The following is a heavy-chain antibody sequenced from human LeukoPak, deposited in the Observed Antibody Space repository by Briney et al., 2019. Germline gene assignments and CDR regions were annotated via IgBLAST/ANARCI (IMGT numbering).Heavy chain of an antibody. D-gene: IGHD6-6*01. CDR3: ARAGSSSRWFDP. CDR2: IYYSGST. Sequence: SETLPLTCTVSGGSISSHYWSWIRQPPGKGLEWIGYIYYSGSTNYNPSLKSRVTISVDTSKNHFSLILSSVTAADTAVYYCARAGSSSRWFDPWGQGTLVTVSS. J-gene: IGHJ5*02. CDR1: GGSISSHY. V-gene: IGHV4-59*11.